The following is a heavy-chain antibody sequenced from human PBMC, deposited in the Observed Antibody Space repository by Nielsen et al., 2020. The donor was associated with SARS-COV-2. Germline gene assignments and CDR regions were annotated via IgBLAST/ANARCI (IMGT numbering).Heavy chain of an antibody. Sequence: SETLSLTCTVSGGSISSGGYYWSWIRQHPGKGLEWIGYIYYSGSTYYNPSLKSRVTISVDTSKNQFSLNLSSVTAADTAVYYCATYSSSWKNYFDYWGQGTLVTVSS. CDR3: ATYSSSWKNYFDY. V-gene: IGHV4-31*03. CDR1: GGSISSGGYY. J-gene: IGHJ4*02. D-gene: IGHD6-13*01. CDR2: IYYSGST.